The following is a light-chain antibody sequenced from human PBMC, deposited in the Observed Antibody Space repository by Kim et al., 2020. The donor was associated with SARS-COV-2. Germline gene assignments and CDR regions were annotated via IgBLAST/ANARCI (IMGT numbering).Light chain of an antibody. Sequence: DIVMTQSPDSLAVSLGERATINCKSSQSVLYSSNNKNYLAWYQQKPGQPPKLLIYWASTRESGVPDRFSGSGSGTDFTFTISSLQAEDAAVYYCQQYYSTPRTFGQGTKLEI. CDR3: QQYYSTPRT. CDR2: WAS. CDR1: QSVLYSSNNKNY. V-gene: IGKV4-1*01. J-gene: IGKJ2*02.